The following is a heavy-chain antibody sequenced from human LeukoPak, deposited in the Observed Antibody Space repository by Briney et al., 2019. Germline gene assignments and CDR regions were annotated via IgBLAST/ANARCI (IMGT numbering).Heavy chain of an antibody. Sequence: SETLSLTCTVSGYSISSGYYWGWIRQPPGKGLEWIGSIYHSGSTYYNPSLKSRVTISVDTSKNQFSLKLSSVTAADTAVYYRARVGQGGTIFGVANSKTPTYYYYMDVWGKGTTVTVSS. CDR3: ARVGQGGTIFGVANSKTPTYYYYMDV. CDR1: GYSISSGYY. CDR2: IYHSGST. V-gene: IGHV4-38-2*02. J-gene: IGHJ6*03. D-gene: IGHD3-3*01.